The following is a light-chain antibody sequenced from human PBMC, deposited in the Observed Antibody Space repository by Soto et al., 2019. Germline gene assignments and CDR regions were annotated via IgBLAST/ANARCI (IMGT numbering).Light chain of an antibody. CDR1: QSLLHSNGYNY. J-gene: IGKJ4*01. V-gene: IGKV2-28*01. CDR3: MQALQSPLT. Sequence: IVMTQSPLSLPVTPGEPASISCRSSQSLLHSNGYNYLDWYLQKPGQSPQLLTYLGSIRASGVPDRFSGSGSGTDFTLKISRVEAEDVGVYYCMQALQSPLTFGGGTKVEIK. CDR2: LGS.